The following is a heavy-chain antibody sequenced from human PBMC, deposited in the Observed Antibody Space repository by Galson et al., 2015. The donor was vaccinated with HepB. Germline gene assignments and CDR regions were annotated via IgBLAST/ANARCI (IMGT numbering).Heavy chain of an antibody. CDR1: GYTFTDYY. J-gene: IGHJ4*02. Sequence: VKVSCKVSGYTFTDYYMHWVQQAPGKGLEWMGLVDPEDGETIYAEKFQGRVTITADTSTDTAYMELSSLRSEDTAVYYCATANSEPPGSAPFDYWGQGTLVTVSS. CDR2: VDPEDGET. D-gene: IGHD3-10*01. V-gene: IGHV1-69-2*01. CDR3: ATANSEPPGSAPFDY.